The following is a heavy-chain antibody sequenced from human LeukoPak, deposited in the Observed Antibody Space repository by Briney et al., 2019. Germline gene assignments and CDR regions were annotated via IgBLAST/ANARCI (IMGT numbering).Heavy chain of an antibody. Sequence: GGSLRLACLASGFTFSRYWMHWVRQAPGKGWVWVSRINIDGSTKIYEESVQGRFTISRDNAKNTLYLQMNSLRAEDTAVYFCAKEGRSSTPGYWGQGTLVTVSS. V-gene: IGHV3-74*01. CDR1: GFTFSRYW. D-gene: IGHD6-6*01. CDR3: AKEGRSSTPGY. J-gene: IGHJ4*02. CDR2: INIDGSTK.